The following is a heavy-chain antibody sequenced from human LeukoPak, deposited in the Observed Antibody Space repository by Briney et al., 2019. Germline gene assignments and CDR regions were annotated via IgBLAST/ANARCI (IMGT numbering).Heavy chain of an antibody. CDR2: IYYSGST. CDR3: ASSSRSSWGGGNWFDP. V-gene: IGHV4-39*07. J-gene: IGHJ5*02. Sequence: SETLSLTCTVSGGSISSSSYYWGWIRQPPGKGLEWIGSIYYSGSTYYNPSLKSRVTISVDTSKNQFSLKLSSVTAADTAVYYCASSSRSSWGGGNWFDPWGQGTLVTVSS. CDR1: GGSISSSSYY. D-gene: IGHD6-13*01.